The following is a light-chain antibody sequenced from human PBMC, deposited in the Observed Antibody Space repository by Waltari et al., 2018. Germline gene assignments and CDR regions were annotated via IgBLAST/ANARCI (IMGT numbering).Light chain of an antibody. J-gene: IGKJ3*01. CDR3: HQCSTWPPA. CDR1: QSVTTY. Sequence: EIVLTQSPATLSLSPGERATLSCRASQSVTTYLGWYQQKPGQAPRLLIYDASNRATGIPARFSGSGSGTDFTLTISSLEPGDFAVYYCHQCSTWPPAFGPGTKVDI. CDR2: DAS. V-gene: IGKV3-11*01.